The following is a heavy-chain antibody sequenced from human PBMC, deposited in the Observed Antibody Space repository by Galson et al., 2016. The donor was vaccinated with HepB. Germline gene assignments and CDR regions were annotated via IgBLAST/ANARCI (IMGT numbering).Heavy chain of an antibody. CDR2: IKQDGIEK. J-gene: IGHJ3*02. V-gene: IGHV3-7*01. Sequence: SLRLSCAASGFTLSSYWMTWVRQAPGKGLEWVANIKQDGIEKYHADSVRGRFTISRDNTKDSLYLQMSDLRAEDTAVYYCVRDSGLYSGGSCYGDAFDIWGQGTMVTVSS. D-gene: IGHD2-15*01. CDR3: VRDSGLYSGGSCYGDAFDI. CDR1: GFTLSSYW.